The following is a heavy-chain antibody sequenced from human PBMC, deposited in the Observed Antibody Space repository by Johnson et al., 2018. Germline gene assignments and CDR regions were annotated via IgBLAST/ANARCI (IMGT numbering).Heavy chain of an antibody. D-gene: IGHD4-23*01. CDR3: FGGNSGSNDGFDM. V-gene: IGHV3-64*01. Sequence: QLVESGGGLVQPGGSLRLSCAASGFTFSNYAMHWVRQAPGKRLEYVSGISSGDGTGIFYASSVKGRFTISRDNSKNMLYLQMGSLGAEDTAVYYCFGGNSGSNDGFDMGGQGTMVSVSS. CDR1: GFTFSNYA. CDR2: ISSGDGTGI. J-gene: IGHJ3*02.